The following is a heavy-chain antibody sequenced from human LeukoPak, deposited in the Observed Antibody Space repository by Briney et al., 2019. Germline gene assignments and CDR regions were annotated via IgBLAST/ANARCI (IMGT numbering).Heavy chain of an antibody. CDR3: ARPGYSSGSGYYYYGMDV. J-gene: IGHJ6*02. CDR2: IDPSDSYT. CDR1: GYSFTSYW. Sequence: GESLKISCKGSGYSFTSYWISWVRQMPGKGLEWMGRIDPSDSYTNYSPSFQSHVTISTDKSISTAYLQWSSLKASDTAMYYCARPGYSSGSGYYYYGMDVWGQGTTVTVSS. V-gene: IGHV5-10-1*01. D-gene: IGHD6-19*01.